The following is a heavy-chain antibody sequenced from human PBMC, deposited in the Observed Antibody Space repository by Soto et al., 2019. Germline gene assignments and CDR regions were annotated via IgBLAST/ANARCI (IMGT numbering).Heavy chain of an antibody. J-gene: IGHJ3*02. CDR1: GFTFSSYG. CDR2: ISYDGSNK. V-gene: IGHV3-30*18. CDR3: AKDFHYYDSSRYPPALGDFDI. D-gene: IGHD3-22*01. Sequence: LRLSCAASGFTFSSYGMHWVRQAPGKGLEWVAVISYDGSNKYYADSVKGRFTISRDNSKNTLYLQMNSLRAEDTAVYYCAKDFHYYDSSRYPPALGDFDIWAQGTMVTVS.